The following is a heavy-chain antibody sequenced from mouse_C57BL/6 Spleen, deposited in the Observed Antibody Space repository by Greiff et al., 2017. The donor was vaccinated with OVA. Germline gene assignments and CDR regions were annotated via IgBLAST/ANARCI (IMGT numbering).Heavy chain of an antibody. V-gene: IGHV1-52*01. CDR1: GYTFTSYW. CDR3: ARATTVVNGLFAY. J-gene: IGHJ3*01. Sequence: QVQLQQPGAELVRPGSSVKLSCKASGYTFTSYWMHWVKQRPIQGLEWIGNIDPSDSETHYNQKFKDKATLTVDKSSSTAYMQLSSLTSEDSAVYYCARATTVVNGLFAYWGQGTLVTVST. CDR2: IDPSDSET. D-gene: IGHD1-1*01.